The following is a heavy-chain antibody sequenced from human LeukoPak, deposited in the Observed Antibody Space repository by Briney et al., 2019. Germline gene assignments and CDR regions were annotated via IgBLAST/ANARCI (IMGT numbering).Heavy chain of an antibody. V-gene: IGHV3-21*01. J-gene: IGHJ4*02. CDR1: GFTPRGYG. Sequence: PRGTLRLSCAPSGFTPRGYGMNWVPQAPRKRLWRGFYISTISYYINYADSVMGRFTISRDDAKNSLYLQMDSLSADDTAVYYCARGASGSSRVLIDFWGQGTLVTVSS. D-gene: IGHD1-26*01. CDR2: ISTISYYI. CDR3: ARGASGSSRVLIDF.